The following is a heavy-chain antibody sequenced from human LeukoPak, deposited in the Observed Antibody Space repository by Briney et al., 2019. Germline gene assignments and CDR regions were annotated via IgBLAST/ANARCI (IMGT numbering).Heavy chain of an antibody. CDR2: VNPNSGDT. CDR3: ASLLTYSSGWFLY. D-gene: IGHD6-19*01. CDR1: RYTFTSFD. V-gene: IGHV1-8*03. J-gene: IGHJ4*02. Sequence: ASVKVSCKASRYTFTSFDINWVRQATGQGLEWMGWVNPNSGDTGYAQKFQGRVTITRNTSISTAYMELSSLRSEDTAVYYCASLLTYSSGWFLYWGQGTLVTVSS.